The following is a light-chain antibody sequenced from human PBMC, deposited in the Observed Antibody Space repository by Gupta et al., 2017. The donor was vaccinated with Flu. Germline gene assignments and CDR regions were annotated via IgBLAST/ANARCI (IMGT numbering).Light chain of an antibody. Sequence: NRVAWYQPSPGTAPKLMIYEVSNRPSGVPDRFSGSKSGNTASLTISGLQGEDEADYYCSSYTSSYTFVFGTGTKVTVL. V-gene: IGLV2-18*02. J-gene: IGLJ1*01. CDR1: NR. CDR2: EVS. CDR3: SSYTSSYTFV.